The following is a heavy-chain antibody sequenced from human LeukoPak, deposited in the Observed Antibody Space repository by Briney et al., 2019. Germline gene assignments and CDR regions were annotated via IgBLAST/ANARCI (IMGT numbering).Heavy chain of an antibody. D-gene: IGHD5-24*01. V-gene: IGHV4-59*01. J-gene: IGHJ3*02. CDR3: ARGRGMATLLSDAFDI. CDR1: GGSISSYY. Sequence: SETLSLTCTVSGGSISSYYWSWIRQPPGKGLEWIGYIYYSGSTNYNPSLKSRVTISVDTSKNQFSLKLSSVTAADTAVYYCARGRGMATLLSDAFDIWGQGTMVTVSS. CDR2: IYYSGST.